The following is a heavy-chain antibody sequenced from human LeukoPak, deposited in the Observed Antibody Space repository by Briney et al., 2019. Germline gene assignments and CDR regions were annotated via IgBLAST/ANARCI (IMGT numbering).Heavy chain of an antibody. J-gene: IGHJ4*02. Sequence: GGSLRLSCAASGFTFSSYGLNWVCQAPGKGLEWVSSISSRGSSIHYADSVKGRFTISRDNAKNSLYLQMNSLRAEDTAVYYCARDRCSRTSCFIDYWGQGTLVTVSS. CDR1: GFTFSSYG. CDR3: ARDRCSRTSCFIDY. V-gene: IGHV3-21*01. D-gene: IGHD2-2*01. CDR2: ISSRGSSI.